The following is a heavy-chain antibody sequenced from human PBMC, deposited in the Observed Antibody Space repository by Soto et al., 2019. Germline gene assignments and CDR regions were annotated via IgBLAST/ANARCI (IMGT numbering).Heavy chain of an antibody. Sequence: QVQLVQSGAEVKKPGASVKVSCKASGYSFTAYGISWVRQAPGQGLEWMGWISTAHSDIGYAQKFQGRVTMTTDTSTGTADMELMSLRSDDTAVYYCARDLADIRDFWGQGTLVTVSS. CDR2: ISTAHSDI. J-gene: IGHJ4*02. V-gene: IGHV1-18*01. D-gene: IGHD4-17*01. CDR1: GYSFTAYG. CDR3: ARDLADIRDF.